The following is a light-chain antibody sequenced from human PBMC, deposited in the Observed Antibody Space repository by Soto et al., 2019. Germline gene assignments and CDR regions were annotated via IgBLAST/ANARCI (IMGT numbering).Light chain of an antibody. V-gene: IGKV1-5*03. CDR2: RAS. J-gene: IGKJ1*01. Sequence: DIQMTQSPSTLSASVGDRVTITCRASQSISNWLAWYQQKPGKAPKLLIYRASSLESGVPSRCSGSGSGTEFTLTINSLQPDDFATYYCQQYYNYWTFGQGTKVEIK. CDR1: QSISNW. CDR3: QQYYNYWT.